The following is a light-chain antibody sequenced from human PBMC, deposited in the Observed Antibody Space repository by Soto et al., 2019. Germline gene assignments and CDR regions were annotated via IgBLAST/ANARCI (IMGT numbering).Light chain of an antibody. CDR3: QQYNSYS. Sequence: DIQMTQSPSILSSSVGDRVTITCRASRTVSNWLAWYQQKPGTAPKVLIYHASNLQSGVPSRFSGSGSGTEFTLTISSLQPDDFATYYCQQYNSYSFGQGTKVDIK. CDR1: RTVSNW. CDR2: HAS. V-gene: IGKV1-5*01. J-gene: IGKJ1*01.